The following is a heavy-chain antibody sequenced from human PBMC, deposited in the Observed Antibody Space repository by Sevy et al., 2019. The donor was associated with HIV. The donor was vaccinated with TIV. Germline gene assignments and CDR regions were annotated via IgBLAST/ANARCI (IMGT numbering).Heavy chain of an antibody. J-gene: IGHJ6*02. CDR2: INHSGST. CDR3: ARGGGYSYGYYYYYYGMDV. Sequence: SETLSLTCAVYGGSFSGYYWSWIRQPPGKGLEWIGEINHSGSTNYNPSLKSRVTISVDTSKNKFSLKLSSVTAADTAVYYCARGGGYSYGYYYYYYGMDVWGQGTTVTVSS. V-gene: IGHV4-34*01. D-gene: IGHD5-18*01. CDR1: GGSFSGYY.